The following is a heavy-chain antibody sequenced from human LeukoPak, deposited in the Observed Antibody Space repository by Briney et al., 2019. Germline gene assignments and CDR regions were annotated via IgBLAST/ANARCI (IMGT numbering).Heavy chain of an antibody. CDR3: ARWYYYDSSGDAFDI. CDR1: GFSFSDSF. D-gene: IGHD3-22*01. Sequence: PGGSLRLSCAASGFSFSDSFMGWIRQPPGKGLEWIGESNHSGNTNYNPSLKSRVTISVDTSKNQFSLKLSSVTAADTAVYYCARWYYYDSSGDAFDIWGQGTMVTVSS. V-gene: IGHV4-34*01. CDR2: SNHSGNT. J-gene: IGHJ3*02.